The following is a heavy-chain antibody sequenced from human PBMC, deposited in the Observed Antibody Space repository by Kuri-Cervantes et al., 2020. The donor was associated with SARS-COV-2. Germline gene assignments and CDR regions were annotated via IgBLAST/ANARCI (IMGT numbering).Heavy chain of an antibody. J-gene: IGHJ2*01. CDR1: AGYVSSGGYY. D-gene: IGHD3-22*01. V-gene: IGHV4-31*03. CDR3: ARDPHYYDTNGQDYPWYFDL. Sequence: SETLSLTCTVSAGYVSSGGYYWSWIRQRPGKGLEWIGYIYYSGNTSYNPSLKSRVSISIDTSKNQFSLQLNSVTAADTAVYYCARDPHYYDTNGQDYPWYFDLWGRGTLVTVSS. CDR2: IYYSGNT.